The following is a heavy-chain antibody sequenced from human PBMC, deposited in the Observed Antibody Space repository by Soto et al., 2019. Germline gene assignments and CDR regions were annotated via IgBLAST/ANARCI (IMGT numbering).Heavy chain of an antibody. CDR3: ARVTFGGVIAIGWEIVDY. D-gene: IGHD3-16*02. J-gene: IGHJ4*02. Sequence: ASVKVSCKASGYTFTSYGISWVRQAPGQGLEWMGWISAYNGNTNYAQKLQGRVTMTTDTSTSTAYMELRSLRSDDTAVYYCARVTFGGVIAIGWEIVDYWGQGTLVTVSS. V-gene: IGHV1-18*01. CDR2: ISAYNGNT. CDR1: GYTFTSYG.